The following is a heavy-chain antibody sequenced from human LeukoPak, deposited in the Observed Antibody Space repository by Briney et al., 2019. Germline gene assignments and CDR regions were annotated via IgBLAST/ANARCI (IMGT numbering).Heavy chain of an antibody. CDR1: GGTFSSYA. CDR3: AIGDSSSVSTLSH. D-gene: IGHD1-1*01. CDR2: IIPIFGIA. Sequence: GASVKVSCKASGGTFSSYAISWVRQAPGQGLEWMGRIIPIFGIANYAQKFQGRVTITADKSTSTAYMELSSLRSEDAAVYYCAIGDSSSVSTLSHWAQVTLV. J-gene: IGHJ4*02. V-gene: IGHV1-69*04.